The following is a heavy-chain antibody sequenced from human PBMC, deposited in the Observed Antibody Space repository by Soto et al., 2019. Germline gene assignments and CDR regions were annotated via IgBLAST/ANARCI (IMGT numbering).Heavy chain of an antibody. D-gene: IGHD3-3*02. J-gene: IGHJ4*02. CDR3: AKDLVEFLEWLPSDY. CDR1: GFTFSSYA. CDR2: ISGSGGST. V-gene: IGHV3-23*01. Sequence: EVQLLESGGGLVQPGGSLRLSCAASGFTFSSYAMSWVRQAPGKGLEWVSAISGSGGSTYYADSVKGRFTISRDNSKNRLYLQMNSLRAGDTAVYYCAKDLVEFLEWLPSDYWGQGTLVTVSS.